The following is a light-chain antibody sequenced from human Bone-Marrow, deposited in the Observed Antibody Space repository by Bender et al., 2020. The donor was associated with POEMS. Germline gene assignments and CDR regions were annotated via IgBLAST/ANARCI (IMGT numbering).Light chain of an antibody. J-gene: IGLJ2*01. V-gene: IGLV3-27*01. CDR3: YSAPDNEVI. Sequence: SYELTQPSSVSVSPGQTAKITCSGAVLPKKFARRFQQKPGQAPILLIYKDTERPSGIPERFSGSSSGTTVTLTITGAQVEDEAGYYCYSAPDNEVIFGGGTKLTVL. CDR2: KDT. CDR1: VLPKKF.